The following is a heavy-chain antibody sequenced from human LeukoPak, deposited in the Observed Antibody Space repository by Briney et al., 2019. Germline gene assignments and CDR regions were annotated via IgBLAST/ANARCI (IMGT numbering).Heavy chain of an antibody. V-gene: IGHV3-21*01. J-gene: IGHJ6*02. CDR3: AGSADSGSYWGDYYYGMDV. CDR2: ISTSSTYI. Sequence: RSGGSLRLSCAASGFTFSSYRMNWVRQAPGKGLEWVSSISTSSTYIYYADSVKGRFTISRDNAKNSLYLQMNSLRAEDTAVYYCAGSADSGSYWGDYYYGMDVWGQGTTVTVSS. D-gene: IGHD1-26*01. CDR1: GFTFSSYR.